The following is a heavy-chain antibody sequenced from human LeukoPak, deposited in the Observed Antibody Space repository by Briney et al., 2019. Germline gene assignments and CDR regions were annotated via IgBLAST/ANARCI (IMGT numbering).Heavy chain of an antibody. J-gene: IGHJ4*02. CDR2: IYSGGST. CDR1: GFTVSSSY. V-gene: IGHV3-66*01. Sequence: PGGSLRLSCAASGFTVSSSYMSWVRQAPGKGLEWVSVIYSGGSTYYADSVKGRFTISRDNSKNTLYLQMNSLRAEDTAVYYCARDATSYCGGDCYSAYFDYWGQGTLVTVSS. D-gene: IGHD2-21*02. CDR3: ARDATSYCGGDCYSAYFDY.